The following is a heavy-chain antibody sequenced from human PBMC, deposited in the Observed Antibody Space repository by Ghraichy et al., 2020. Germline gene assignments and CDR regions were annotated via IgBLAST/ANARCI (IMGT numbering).Heavy chain of an antibody. CDR1: GFTFSSYA. V-gene: IGHV3-23*01. D-gene: IGHD2-15*01. J-gene: IGHJ4*02. CDR2: ISGSGSST. CDR3: AKDRDIVVTVAALFHY. Sequence: GGSLRLSCAASGFTFSSYAMSWVRQAPGKGLEWVSVISGSGSSTYYADSVKGRFTISRDNSKNTLYLQMNFLIAFDAAVYYCAKDRDIVVTVAALFHYWGQGTLVTVSS.